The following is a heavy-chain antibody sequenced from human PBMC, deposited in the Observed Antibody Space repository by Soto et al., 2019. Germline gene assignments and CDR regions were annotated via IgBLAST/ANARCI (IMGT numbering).Heavy chain of an antibody. CDR3: VKNSGWFNT. D-gene: IGHD3-10*01. CDR2: IEGSGEIT. CDR1: GFMFSTTD. Sequence: GGSLRLSCAASGFMFSTTDMSWVRQAPGKGLEWLTTIEGSGEITYYADSVKGRFTISRDNSKSTVYLQMDSLTADDTAVYFCVKNSGWFNTWGQGTPVTVSS. V-gene: IGHV3-23*01. J-gene: IGHJ5*02.